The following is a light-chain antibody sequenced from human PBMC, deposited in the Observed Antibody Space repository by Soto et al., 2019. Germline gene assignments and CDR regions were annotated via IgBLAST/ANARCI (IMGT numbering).Light chain of an antibody. CDR1: SSDVGGYNY. CDR3: SSYTSSSTLYV. Sequence: QSALTQPASLSGAPGQSITISCPGTSSDVGGYNYVSWYQQYPGKAPKLMIYDVSNRPSGISNRFSGSKSGNTASLTISGLQAEDEADYYCSSYTSSSTLYVFGTGTKSPS. J-gene: IGLJ1*01. CDR2: DVS. V-gene: IGLV2-14*01.